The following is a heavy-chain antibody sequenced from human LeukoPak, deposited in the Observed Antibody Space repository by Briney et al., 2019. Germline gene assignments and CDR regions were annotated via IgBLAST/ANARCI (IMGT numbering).Heavy chain of an antibody. CDR3: AELGITMIGGV. J-gene: IGHJ6*04. Sequence: PGGSLRLSCAVPGFTFSSYSMNWVRQAPGKGLEWVSYISSSSSTIYYADSVKGRFTISRDNAKNSLYLQMNSLRAEDTAVYYCAELGITMIGGVWGKGTTVTISS. V-gene: IGHV3-48*01. CDR1: GFTFSSYS. D-gene: IGHD3-10*02. CDR2: ISSSSSTI.